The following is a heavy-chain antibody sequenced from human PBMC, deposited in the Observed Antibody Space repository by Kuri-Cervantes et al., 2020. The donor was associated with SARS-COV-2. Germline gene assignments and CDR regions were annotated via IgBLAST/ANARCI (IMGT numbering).Heavy chain of an antibody. CDR3: ARDRYDFWSGLDYYYYGMDV. J-gene: IGHJ6*02. V-gene: IGHV3-74*01. CDR2: INSDGSST. Sequence: GESLKISCAASGFTFSSYWMHWVRQAPGKGLVWVSRINSDGSSTSYADSVKGRFTISRDNAKNTLYLQMNSLRAEDTAVYYCARDRYDFWSGLDYYYYGMDVWGQGTTVTVSS. CDR1: GFTFSSYW. D-gene: IGHD3-3*01.